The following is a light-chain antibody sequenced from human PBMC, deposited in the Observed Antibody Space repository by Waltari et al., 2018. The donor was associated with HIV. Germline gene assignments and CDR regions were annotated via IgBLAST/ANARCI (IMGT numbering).Light chain of an antibody. J-gene: IGLJ2*01. V-gene: IGLV3-21*02. CDR3: QVWDSTSDRRVV. CDR1: NIGTKS. CDR2: DDS. Sequence: SYVLTQPPSVSVAPGQTARITCGGNNIGTKSVHWYQQQPGQAPVLVVYDDSDRPSERCSGSISGNTATLTISTVEAGDEADYYCQVWDSTSDRRVVFGGGTELTVL.